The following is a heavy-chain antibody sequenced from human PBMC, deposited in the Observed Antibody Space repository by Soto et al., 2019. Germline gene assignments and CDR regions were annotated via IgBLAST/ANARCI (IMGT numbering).Heavy chain of an antibody. Sequence: GGSLRLSCAASGFTFSSYSMNWVRQAPGKGLEWVSSISSSSSYIYYADSVKGRFTISRDNAKNSLYLQMNSLRAEDTAVYYCARDPNQAVAGTTDYWGQGTLVTVSS. CDR1: GFTFSSYS. V-gene: IGHV3-21*01. CDR3: ARDPNQAVAGTTDY. CDR2: ISSSSSYI. J-gene: IGHJ4*02. D-gene: IGHD6-19*01.